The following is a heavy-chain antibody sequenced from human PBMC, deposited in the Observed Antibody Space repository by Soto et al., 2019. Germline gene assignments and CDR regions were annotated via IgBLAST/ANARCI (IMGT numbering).Heavy chain of an antibody. CDR2: INSSGGST. CDR1: GYTFSRYY. V-gene: IGHV1-46*01. D-gene: IGHD2-21*02. CDR3: AIESRAVVTSGWFDP. J-gene: IGHJ5*02. Sequence: QVQLVQSGAEVKKPGASVKISCKASGYTFSRYYMHWVRQAPGQGLEWMGIINSSGGSTNFAQKCQGTVTMTRNTSTSTVYRELSNLRSEETALYYCAIESRAVVTSGWFDPWGQGTLITVSS.